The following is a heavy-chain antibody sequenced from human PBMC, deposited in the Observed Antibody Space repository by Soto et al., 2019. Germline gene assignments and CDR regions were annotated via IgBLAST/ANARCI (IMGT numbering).Heavy chain of an antibody. CDR1: GFTFSSYG. CDR2: ISYDGSNK. V-gene: IGHV3-30*18. Sequence: GGSLRLSCAASGFTFSSYGMHWVRQAPGKGLEWVAVISYDGSNKYYADSVKGRFTISRDNSKNTLYLQMNSLRAEDTAVYYCAKDYDFWSGYSYYFDYWGQGTLVTVAS. J-gene: IGHJ4*02. CDR3: AKDYDFWSGYSYYFDY. D-gene: IGHD3-3*01.